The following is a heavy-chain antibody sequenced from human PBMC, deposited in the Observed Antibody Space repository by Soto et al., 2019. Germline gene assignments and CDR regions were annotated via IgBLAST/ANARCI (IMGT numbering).Heavy chain of an antibody. CDR3: AHSLIGYYYDSSGSNWFDP. V-gene: IGHV2-5*02. D-gene: IGHD3-22*01. CDR2: IYWDDDK. Sequence: QITLKESGPTLVKPTQTLTLTCTFSGFSLSTSGVGVGWIRQPPGTALEWLALIYWDDDKRYSPSLKSRLTITKDNSKNQVVLTMTNMDPVDTATYYCAHSLIGYYYDSSGSNWFDPWGQGTLVTVSS. J-gene: IGHJ5*02. CDR1: GFSLSTSGVG.